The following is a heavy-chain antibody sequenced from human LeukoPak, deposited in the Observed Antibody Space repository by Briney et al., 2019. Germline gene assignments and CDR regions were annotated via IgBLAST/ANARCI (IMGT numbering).Heavy chain of an antibody. J-gene: IGHJ4*02. CDR2: IYTSGST. Sequence: NPSETLSLTCTVSGGSISSSSYYWSWIRQPAGKGLEWIGRIYTSGSTNYNPSLKSRVTISVDTSKNQFSLKLSSVTAADTAVYYCGRSIAARPGYFDYWGQGTLVSVSS. CDR1: GGSISSSSYY. D-gene: IGHD6-6*01. V-gene: IGHV4-61*02. CDR3: GRSIAARPGYFDY.